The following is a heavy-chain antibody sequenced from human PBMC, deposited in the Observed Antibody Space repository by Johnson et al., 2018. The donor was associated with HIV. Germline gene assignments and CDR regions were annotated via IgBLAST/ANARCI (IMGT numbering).Heavy chain of an antibody. Sequence: VQLVESGGGLVKPGGSLRLSCAASGFTFTNAWMTWVRQAPGKGLEWVGRIKSKTDGGTTDYAAPVKGRFTISRDDSKNTLYLQMNRLKTEDTAVYYCFTGGMIVVGDAFDIWGQGTMVTVSS. J-gene: IGHJ3*02. CDR1: GFTFTNAW. CDR2: IKSKTDGGTT. D-gene: IGHD3-22*01. V-gene: IGHV3-15*01. CDR3: FTGGMIVVGDAFDI.